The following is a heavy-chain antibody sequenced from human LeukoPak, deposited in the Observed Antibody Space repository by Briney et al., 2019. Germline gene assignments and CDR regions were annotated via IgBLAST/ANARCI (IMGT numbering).Heavy chain of an antibody. CDR1: GGSISSYY. D-gene: IGHD3-22*01. CDR2: IYYSGST. J-gene: IGHJ4*02. Sequence: PSETLSLTCTVSGGSISSYYWSWIRQPPGKGLEWIGYIYYSGSTNYNPSLKSRVTISVDPSKNQFSLKLSSVTAADTAVYYCERHERNYYEPWGQGTLVTVSS. V-gene: IGHV4-59*08. CDR3: ERHERNYYEP.